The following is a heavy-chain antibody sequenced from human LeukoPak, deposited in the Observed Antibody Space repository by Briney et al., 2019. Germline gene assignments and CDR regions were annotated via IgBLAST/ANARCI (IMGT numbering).Heavy chain of an antibody. V-gene: IGHV4-34*01. CDR1: VGSFSGYY. Sequence: SETLSLTCAVYVGSFSGYYWSWIRQPPGKGLEWIGEINHSGSTNYNPSLKSRVTISVDTSKNQFSLKLSSVTAADTAVYYCARDYYGSGSYDYWGQGTLVTVSS. CDR2: INHSGST. D-gene: IGHD3-10*01. CDR3: ARDYYGSGSYDY. J-gene: IGHJ4*02.